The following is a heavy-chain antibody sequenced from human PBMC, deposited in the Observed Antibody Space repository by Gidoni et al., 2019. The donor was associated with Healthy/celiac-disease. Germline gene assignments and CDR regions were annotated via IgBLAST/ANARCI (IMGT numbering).Heavy chain of an antibody. CDR1: EFTVSSDG. CDR2: ISYDGSNK. Sequence: QVQLVESGCSVVQPGRTLRLASASSEFTVSSDGMHWFRQAPGKGLEWVAVISYDGSNKYYADSVKGRFTISRDNSKNTLYLQMNSLRAEDTAVYYCATLIAARGDAFDIWGQGTMVTVSS. D-gene: IGHD6-6*01. J-gene: IGHJ3*02. V-gene: IGHV3-30*03. CDR3: ATLIAARGDAFDI.